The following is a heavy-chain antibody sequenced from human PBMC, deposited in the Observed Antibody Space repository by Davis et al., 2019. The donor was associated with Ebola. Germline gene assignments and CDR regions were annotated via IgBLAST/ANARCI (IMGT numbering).Heavy chain of an antibody. Sequence: AASVKVSCKASGGTFSSYAISWVRQAPGQGLEWMGGIIPIFGTANYAQKFQGRVTITADKSTSTAYMELSSLGSEDTAVYYCAREWFRESLFDYWGQGTLVTVSS. V-gene: IGHV1-69*06. J-gene: IGHJ4*02. D-gene: IGHD3-10*01. CDR3: AREWFRESLFDY. CDR1: GGTFSSYA. CDR2: IIPIFGTA.